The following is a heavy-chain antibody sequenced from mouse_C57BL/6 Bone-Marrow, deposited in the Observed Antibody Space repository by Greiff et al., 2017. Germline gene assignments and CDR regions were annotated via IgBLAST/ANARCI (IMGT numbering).Heavy chain of an antibody. Sequence: QVQLQQPGAELVKPGASVKMSCKASGYTFTSYWITWVKQRPGQGLEWIGDIYPGSGSTNYNEKFKSKATLTVDTDSSTAYMQLRSLTSEDSAVYYCARGTAFYAMDYWGQGTSVTVSS. CDR2: IYPGSGST. CDR3: ARGTAFYAMDY. D-gene: IGHD3-3*01. CDR1: GYTFTSYW. V-gene: IGHV1-55*01. J-gene: IGHJ4*01.